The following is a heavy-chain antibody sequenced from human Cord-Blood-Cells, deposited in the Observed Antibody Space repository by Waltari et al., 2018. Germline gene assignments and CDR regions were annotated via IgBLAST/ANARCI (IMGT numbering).Heavy chain of an antibody. CDR3: ARATGYSSSWYDY. V-gene: IGHV4-59*01. CDR1: GGSIRSYY. CDR2: IYYSGST. D-gene: IGHD6-13*01. Sequence: QLQLQESGPGLVKPSEPLSLTCTVSGGSIRSYYWSWIRQPPGKGLEWIGYIYYSGSTNYNPSLKSRVTISVDTSKNQFSLKLSSVTAADTAVYYWARATGYSSSWYDYWGQGTLVTVSS. J-gene: IGHJ4*02.